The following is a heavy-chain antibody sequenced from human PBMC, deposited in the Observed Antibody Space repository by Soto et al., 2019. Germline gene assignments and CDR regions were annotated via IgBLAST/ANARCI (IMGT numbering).Heavy chain of an antibody. J-gene: IGHJ4*02. CDR2: IYYSGST. D-gene: IGHD5-18*01. V-gene: IGHV4-31*03. CDR1: GGSISSGGYY. Sequence: QVQLQESGPGLVKPSQTLSLTCTVSGGSISSGGYYWSWIRQHPGKGLEWIGYIYYSGSTYYNPSLKSRVTISVDTSKNQFSLKLSSVTAADTAVYYCARETTHGRYSYGYVSGTAAIDYWGQGTLVTVSS. CDR3: ARETTHGRYSYGYVSGTAAIDY.